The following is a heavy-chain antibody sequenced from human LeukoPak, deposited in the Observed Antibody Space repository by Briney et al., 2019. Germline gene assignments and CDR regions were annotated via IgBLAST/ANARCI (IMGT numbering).Heavy chain of an antibody. Sequence: ASVKVSCKAFGYTFTDHYMHWVRQAPGQGLEWMGWVNPNSGDANCAQTFQGRVTMTRETSIGTVYMDLSRLTSDDTAVYYFARGYTPAYCSGVSCGGWAAVYIWGQGTMVTVSS. J-gene: IGHJ3*02. V-gene: IGHV1-2*02. D-gene: IGHD2-15*01. CDR3: ARGYTPAYCSGVSCGGWAAVYI. CDR2: VNPNSGDA. CDR1: GYTFTDHY.